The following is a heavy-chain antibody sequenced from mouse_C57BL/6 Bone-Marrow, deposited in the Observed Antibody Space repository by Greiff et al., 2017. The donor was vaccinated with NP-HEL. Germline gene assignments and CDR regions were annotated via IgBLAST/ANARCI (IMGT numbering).Heavy chain of an antibody. Sequence: EVQLQQSGPGLVKPSQSLSLTCSVTGYSITSGYYWNWIRQFPGNKLEWMGYISYDGSNKYNPSLKNRISIPRDTSKNQFFLKLNSVTTEDTATYYCASFLDGLDYWGQGTTLTVSS. D-gene: IGHD2-3*01. J-gene: IGHJ2*01. CDR1: GYSITSGYY. CDR2: ISYDGSN. V-gene: IGHV3-6*01. CDR3: ASFLDGLDY.